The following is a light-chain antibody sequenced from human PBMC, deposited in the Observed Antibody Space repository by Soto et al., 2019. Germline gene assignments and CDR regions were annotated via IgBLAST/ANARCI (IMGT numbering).Light chain of an antibody. CDR1: TGAVTSGHY. Sequence: QAVVTQEPSLTVSPGVTVTRTCGSSTGAVTSGHYPYWFQQQPGQAPRTLIYDTSNKHSWTPARFSGSLLGGKAALTLSGAQPEDESEYYCLLSYSDDSVFVEGTKLTVL. CDR3: LLSYSDDSV. J-gene: IGLJ2*01. CDR2: DTS. V-gene: IGLV7-46*01.